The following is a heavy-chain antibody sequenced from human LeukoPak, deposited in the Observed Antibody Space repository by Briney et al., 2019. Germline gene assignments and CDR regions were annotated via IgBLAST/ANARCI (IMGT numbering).Heavy chain of an antibody. D-gene: IGHD2/OR15-2a*01. V-gene: IGHV4-30-2*01. Sequence: PSQTLSLTCTVSGGSISSGGYYWSWIRQPPGKGLEWIGYIYHSGSTYYNPSLKSRVTISVDRSKNQFSLKLSSVTAADTAVYYCARDNSQIWFDPWGQGTLVTVSS. J-gene: IGHJ5*02. CDR3: ARDNSQIWFDP. CDR1: GGSISSGGYY. CDR2: IYHSGST.